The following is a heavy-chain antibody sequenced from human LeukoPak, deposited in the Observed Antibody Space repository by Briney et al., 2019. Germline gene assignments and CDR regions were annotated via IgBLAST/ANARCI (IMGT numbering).Heavy chain of an antibody. CDR1: GFTFSRYG. J-gene: IGHJ5*02. V-gene: IGHV3-23*01. Sequence: GGSLRLSCAASGFTFSRYGMSWVRQAPGKGLEWVSAISGSGGSTYYADSVKGRFTISRDNSKNTLYLQMNSLRAEDTAVYYCAKDQDSYGRNWFDPWGQGTLVIVSS. CDR3: AKDQDSYGRNWFDP. CDR2: ISGSGGST. D-gene: IGHD5-18*01.